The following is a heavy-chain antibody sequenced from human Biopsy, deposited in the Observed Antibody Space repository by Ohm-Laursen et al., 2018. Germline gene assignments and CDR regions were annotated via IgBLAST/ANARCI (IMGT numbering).Heavy chain of an antibody. Sequence: SLRLSCSASGFIFSIYGMHWVGEAPGRGLEWVAVIWYDGSNKYYADSVKGRFTISRDDPKNTLYLQMNSLRAEDTAVYYCAREGDDSSGYTPHYFDYWGQGTLVTVSS. CDR3: AREGDDSSGYTPHYFDY. CDR2: IWYDGSNK. CDR1: GFIFSIYG. D-gene: IGHD3-22*01. V-gene: IGHV3-33*01. J-gene: IGHJ4*02.